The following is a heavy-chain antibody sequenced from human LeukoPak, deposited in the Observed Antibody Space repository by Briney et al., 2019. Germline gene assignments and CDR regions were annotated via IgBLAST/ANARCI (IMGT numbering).Heavy chain of an antibody. D-gene: IGHD2-15*01. V-gene: IGHV4-4*02. CDR2: IYHSEMT. CDR1: GGSISSPNW. J-gene: IGHJ4*02. Sequence: PSETLSLTCAVSGGSISSPNWWSWVRQPPGKGLEWIGEIYHSEMTNYKTSLKSRVTISVDESKNQFSLKLSSVTAADTAVYYCARDLVENSRGHDFWGQGILVIVSS. CDR3: ARDLVENSRGHDF.